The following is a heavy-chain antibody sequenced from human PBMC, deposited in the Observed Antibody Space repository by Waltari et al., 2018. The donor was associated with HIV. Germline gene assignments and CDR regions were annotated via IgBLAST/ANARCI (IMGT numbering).Heavy chain of an antibody. CDR3: VRGRQYISSSYFDP. D-gene: IGHD6-19*01. Sequence: QVQLQESGPGLVKPSETLSLICTVSHGYIRSYSWSWIRQHPGKGLEWIGHIYYSAITNYNPSLNSRVTISVDTSKNQFSLRLTSVTAADTAVYYCVRGRQYISSSYFDPWGQGTLVTVSS. V-gene: IGHV4-59*01. CDR1: HGYIRSYS. J-gene: IGHJ5*02. CDR2: IYYSAIT.